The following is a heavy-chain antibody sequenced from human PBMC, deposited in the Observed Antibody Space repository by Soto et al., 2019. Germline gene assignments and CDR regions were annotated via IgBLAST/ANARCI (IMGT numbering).Heavy chain of an antibody. V-gene: IGHV4-34*01. CDR3: ARGNYDDSSCYYDY. D-gene: IGHD3-22*01. CDR2: INHSGST. CDR1: GGSFSGYY. Sequence: PSETLSLTCAVYGGSFSGYYWSWIRQPPGKGLEWIGEINHSGSTNYNPSLKSRVTISVDTSKNQFSLKLSSVTAADTAVYYCARGNYDDSSCYYDYWGQGTLVTVSS. J-gene: IGHJ4*02.